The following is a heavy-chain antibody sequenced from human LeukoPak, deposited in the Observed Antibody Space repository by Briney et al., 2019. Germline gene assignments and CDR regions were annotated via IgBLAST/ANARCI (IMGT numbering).Heavy chain of an antibody. D-gene: IGHD6-13*01. V-gene: IGHV4-38-2*02. CDR2: IYHSGST. CDR3: ARVPRSSSWLLDY. CDR1: GYSISSGYY. J-gene: IGHJ4*02. Sequence: SETLSLTCTVSGYSISSGYYWGWIRQPPGKGLEWIGSIYHSGSTYYNPSLKSRVTISVDTSKNQFSLKLSSVTAADTAVYYCARVPRSSSWLLDYWGQGTLVTVSS.